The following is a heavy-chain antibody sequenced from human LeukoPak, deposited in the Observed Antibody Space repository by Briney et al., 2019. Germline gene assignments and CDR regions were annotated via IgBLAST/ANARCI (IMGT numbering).Heavy chain of an antibody. V-gene: IGHV1-2*04. D-gene: IGHD3-9*01. CDR3: AREGADILTGFDY. J-gene: IGHJ4*02. CDR2: INPNSGGT. CDR1: GYTFTGYY. Sequence: ASVKVSCKASGYTFTGYYMHWVRQAPGQGLEWMGWINPNSGGTNYAQKFQGWVTMTRDTSISTAYMELSRLRSDDTAVYYCAREGADILTGFDYWGQGTLVTVSS.